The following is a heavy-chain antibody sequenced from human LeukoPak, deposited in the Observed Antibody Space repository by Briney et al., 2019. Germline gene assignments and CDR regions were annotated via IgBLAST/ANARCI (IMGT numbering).Heavy chain of an antibody. D-gene: IGHD4-17*01. CDR3: ARHGTTVTRTGWFDP. CDR2: NYYSGST. J-gene: IGHJ5*02. CDR1: GGSISSSSYY. V-gene: IGHV4-39*01. Sequence: PSETLSLTCTVSGGSISSSSYYWGWIRQPPGKGLEWIGSNYYSGSTYYNPSLKSRVTISVDTSKNQFSLKLSSVTAADTAVYYCARHGTTVTRTGWFDPWGQGTLVTVSS.